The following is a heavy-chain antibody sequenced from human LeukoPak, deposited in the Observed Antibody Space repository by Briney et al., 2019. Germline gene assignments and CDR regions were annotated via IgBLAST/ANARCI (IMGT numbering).Heavy chain of an antibody. J-gene: IGHJ4*02. V-gene: IGHV4-59*01. D-gene: IGHD3-9*01. CDR3: ARSSILTGYWSGFDY. CDR2: IYYSGST. Sequence: SETLSLTCTVSGGSISSYYWSWLRQPPGKGLEWIGYIYYSGSTNYNPSLKSRVTISVDTSKNQFSLKLSSVTAADTAVYYCARSSILTGYWSGFDYWGQGTLVTVSS. CDR1: GGSISSYY.